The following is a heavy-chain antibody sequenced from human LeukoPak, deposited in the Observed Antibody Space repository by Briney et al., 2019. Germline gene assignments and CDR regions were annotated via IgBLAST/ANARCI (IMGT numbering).Heavy chain of an antibody. CDR1: GGSISSGGYY. D-gene: IGHD6-6*01. J-gene: IGHJ4*02. CDR2: IYYNGST. Sequence: SETLSLTCTVSGGSISSGGYYWSWIRQHPGKGLEWIGYIYYNGSTYYNPSLKSRVTISVDTSKNQFSLKLSSVTAADTAVYYCARVSSQEYYFDCWGQGTLVTVSS. V-gene: IGHV4-31*03. CDR3: ARVSSQEYYFDC.